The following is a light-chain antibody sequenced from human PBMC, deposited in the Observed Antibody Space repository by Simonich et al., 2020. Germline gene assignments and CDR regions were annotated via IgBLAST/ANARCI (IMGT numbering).Light chain of an antibody. V-gene: IGLV2-14*01. CDR1: SSDVGGYNY. CDR3: SSYTSSSTLVV. J-gene: IGLJ2*01. Sequence: QSALTQPASVSGSPGQSITISCTGTSSDVGGYNYDSWYQQHPGKAPKLMIYEVSNRPSGVSISFSGSKSGNTASLTISGLQAEDEADYYCSSYTSSSTLVVFGGGTKLTVL. CDR2: EVS.